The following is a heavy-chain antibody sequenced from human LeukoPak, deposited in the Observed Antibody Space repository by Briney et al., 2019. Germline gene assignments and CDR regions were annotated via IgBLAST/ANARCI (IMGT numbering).Heavy chain of an antibody. CDR1: GGTFSIYA. CDR3: ARDQTGWLQF. D-gene: IGHD5-24*01. J-gene: IGHJ4*02. Sequence: SVKVSCKASGGTFSIYAISWVRQAPGQGLEWMGRIITILGIANYAQMFQGSVTITADKSTSTAYMELRSLRSEDTAVYYCARDQTGWLQFWGQGTLVTVSS. CDR2: IITILGIA. V-gene: IGHV1-69*04.